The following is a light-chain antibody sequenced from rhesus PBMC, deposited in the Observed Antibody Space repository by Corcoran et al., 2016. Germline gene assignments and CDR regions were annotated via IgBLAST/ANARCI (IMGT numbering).Light chain of an antibody. CDR2: AAS. J-gene: IGKJ1*01. Sequence: DIQMTQSPSSLSASVGDRVTITCRASQGISTYLNWYQQKPGKAPKRLIYAASSLESGVPSRFSGSGSRTDFTLTISSLQPEDFATYYCLQYNSDPWTFGPGTKVEIK. V-gene: IGKV1-43*02. CDR3: LQYNSDPWT. CDR1: QGISTY.